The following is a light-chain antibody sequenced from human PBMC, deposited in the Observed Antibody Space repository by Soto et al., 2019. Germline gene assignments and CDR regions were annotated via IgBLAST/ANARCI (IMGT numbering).Light chain of an antibody. CDR2: TNN. CDR1: TSNIGSSY. Sequence: QSALTQPPSASGTPGQRVTISCSGSTSNIGSSYVYWYQQLPGTAPRLLIYTNNQRPSGVPDRFSGSKSGTSASLAISGLRSEDEADYYCAAWDDNLSGPLFGGGTKLTVL. J-gene: IGLJ2*01. V-gene: IGLV1-47*01. CDR3: AAWDDNLSGPL.